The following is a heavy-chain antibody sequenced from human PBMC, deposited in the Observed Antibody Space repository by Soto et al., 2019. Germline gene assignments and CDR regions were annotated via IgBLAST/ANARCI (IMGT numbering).Heavy chain of an antibody. CDR3: AREGEMATTLDAFDI. J-gene: IGHJ3*02. Sequence: WASVKVSCKASGYTFTGYYMHWVRQAPGQGLEWMGWINPNSGGTNYAQKFQGRVTMTRDTSISTAYMELSRLRSDDTAVYYCAREGEMATTLDAFDIWGQGTMVTVS. V-gene: IGHV1-2*02. CDR2: INPNSGGT. CDR1: GYTFTGYY. D-gene: IGHD3-16*01.